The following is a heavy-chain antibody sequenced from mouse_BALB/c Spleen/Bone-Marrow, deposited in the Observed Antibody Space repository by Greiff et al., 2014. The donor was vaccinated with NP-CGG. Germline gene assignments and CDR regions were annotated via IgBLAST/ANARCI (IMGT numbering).Heavy chain of an antibody. V-gene: IGHV1-5*01. CDR1: GYTSSNYW. D-gene: IGHD3-1*01. CDR3: TTLARNNFDY. J-gene: IGHJ2*01. CDR2: IHPGNSDT. Sequence: VQLQQSGTVLARSGAAVKMSCKASGYTSSNYWMHWIKQRPGQGLEWIGTIHPGNSDTTYNQKFKGKAKLTAVTSTSTAYMELSSLTDEDSAVYYCTTLARNNFDYWGQGTTLTVSS.